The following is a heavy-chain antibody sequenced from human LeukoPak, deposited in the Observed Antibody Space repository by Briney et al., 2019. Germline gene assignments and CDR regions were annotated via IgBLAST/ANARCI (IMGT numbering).Heavy chain of an antibody. CDR2: IKQDGSSM. V-gene: IGHV3-7*01. CDR1: GFTFSSYW. CDR3: ARGIQLWFGPLPFDY. J-gene: IGHJ4*02. D-gene: IGHD5-18*01. Sequence: PGGSLRLSCAASGFTFSSYWMNWVRQAPGKGLEWVASIKQDGSSMYYVDSVKGRFTISRDNAKSSLFLQMNNLRAEDTAVYYCARGIQLWFGPLPFDYWGQGTLVTVSS.